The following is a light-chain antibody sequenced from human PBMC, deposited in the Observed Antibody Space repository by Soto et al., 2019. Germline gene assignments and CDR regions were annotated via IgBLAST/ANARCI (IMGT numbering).Light chain of an antibody. J-gene: IGLJ3*02. Sequence: QSVLTQPPSSSGTPGQRVTIPCSGTHSNIGRNSVNWYLQLPGTAPRLLIFSSNQRPLGVPDRFSGSRSGTSASLAITGLRSEDDAYYYCAAWDDRLNGRVFGGGTKVTVL. V-gene: IGLV1-44*01. CDR2: SSN. CDR1: HSNIGRNS. CDR3: AAWDDRLNGRV.